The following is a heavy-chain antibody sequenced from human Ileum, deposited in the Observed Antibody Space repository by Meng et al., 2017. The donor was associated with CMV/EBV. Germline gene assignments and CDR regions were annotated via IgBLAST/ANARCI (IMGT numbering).Heavy chain of an antibody. V-gene: IGHV3-53*01. J-gene: IGHJ4*02. D-gene: IGHD4-11*01. CDR2: LYTGGGI. CDR3: ARPQYSTHFEGHDY. Sequence: VQLVGSGGGLIQPGESLRLSCAASGLTVSSTDMSWVRQSPGKGLEWVSVLYTGGGIRYADSVKGRFTISRDNSKNTLYLQMNSLRDEDTAVYYCARPQYSTHFEGHDYWGQGTLVTVSS. CDR1: GLTVSSTD.